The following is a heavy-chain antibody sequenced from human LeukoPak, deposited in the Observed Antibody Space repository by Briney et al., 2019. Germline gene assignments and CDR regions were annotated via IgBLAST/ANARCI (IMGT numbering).Heavy chain of an antibody. CDR1: GFTFSSYG. V-gene: IGHV3-30*02. J-gene: IGHJ3*02. CDR3: AKDLRRGAFDI. D-gene: IGHD3-16*01. Sequence: GGSLRLSCAASGFTFSSYGMHWVRQAPGKGLEWVAFIRYDGSKKYYAGSVKGRFTISRDNSKNTLYLQMNSLRAEDTAVYYCAKDLRRGAFDIWGQGTMVTVSS. CDR2: IRYDGSKK.